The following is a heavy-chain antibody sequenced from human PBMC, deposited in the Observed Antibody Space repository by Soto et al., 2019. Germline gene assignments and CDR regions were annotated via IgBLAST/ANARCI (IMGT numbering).Heavy chain of an antibody. CDR1: GFSFTTAGVA. J-gene: IGHJ4*02. D-gene: IGHD5-12*01. Sequence: GSGPTLVNPTQTLTLTCTFSGFSFTTAGVAVGWIRQTPGGALGWLTLIYYNDDRRFSPSLKTRLTITGDTSKNQVVLSLTNVDPGDTATYFCAHSDGGYEIIYFDFWGQGIPVTVSS. CDR3: AHSDGGYEIIYFDF. CDR2: IYYNDDR. V-gene: IGHV2-5*01.